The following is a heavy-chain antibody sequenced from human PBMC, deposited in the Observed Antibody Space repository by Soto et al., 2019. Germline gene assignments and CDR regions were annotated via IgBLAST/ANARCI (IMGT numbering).Heavy chain of an antibody. D-gene: IGHD3-22*01. V-gene: IGHV3-30*18. Sequence: QVQLVESGGGVVQPGRSLRLSCAASGFTFSSYGMHWVRQAPGKGLEWVAVISYDGSNKYYADSVKGRFTISRDNSKNTLYRHMNSMRAELTAVYYSAKVPGGDSSDCYSGQGTLVTVSA. CDR3: AKVPGGDSSDCY. CDR2: ISYDGSNK. CDR1: GFTFSSYG. J-gene: IGHJ4*02.